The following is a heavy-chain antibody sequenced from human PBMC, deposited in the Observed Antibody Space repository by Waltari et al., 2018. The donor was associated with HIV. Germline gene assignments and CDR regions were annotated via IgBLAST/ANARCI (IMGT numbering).Heavy chain of an antibody. CDR3: AIDGLGYCTNGVCYEGLDY. Sequence: EVQLVESGGGLIQPGGSLRLSCAASGFTVSSNYMSWVRQAPGKGVGWCAVSYSVGRTYYRDSWKGRFTISRYNSKNTLDLQMNSLRAEDTAVYYCAIDGLGYCTNGVCYEGLDYWGQGTLVTVSS. J-gene: IGHJ4*02. D-gene: IGHD2-8*01. CDR2: SYSVGRT. CDR1: GFTVSSNY. V-gene: IGHV3-53*01.